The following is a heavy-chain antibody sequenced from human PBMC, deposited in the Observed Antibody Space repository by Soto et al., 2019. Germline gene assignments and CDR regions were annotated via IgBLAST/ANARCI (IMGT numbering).Heavy chain of an antibody. CDR1: GFTFCSFT. CDR3: TRDASRDSSARGWFDP. Sequence: PAGSLRLSCAASGFTFCSFTMNWVRQAPGKGLEWVSTISSNSAYIYYTDALRGRFTISRDNAKNSLHLQMNSLRAEDTAVYYCTRDASRDSSARGWFDPWGQGTLVTVSS. J-gene: IGHJ5*02. CDR2: ISSNSAYI. D-gene: IGHD6-13*01. V-gene: IGHV3-21*01.